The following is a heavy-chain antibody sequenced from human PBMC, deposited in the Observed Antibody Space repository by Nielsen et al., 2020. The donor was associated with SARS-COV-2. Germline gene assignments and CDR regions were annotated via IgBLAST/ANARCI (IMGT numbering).Heavy chain of an antibody. CDR3: ARHWRSSSPFDY. V-gene: IGHV5-10-1*01. Sequence: KVSCKGSGYSFTSYWISWVRQMPGKGLEWMGRIDPSDSYTNYSPSFQGHVTISADKSISTAYLQWSSLKASDTAMYYCARHWRSSSPFDYWGQGTLVTVSS. J-gene: IGHJ4*02. CDR1: GYSFTSYW. CDR2: IDPSDSYT. D-gene: IGHD6-6*01.